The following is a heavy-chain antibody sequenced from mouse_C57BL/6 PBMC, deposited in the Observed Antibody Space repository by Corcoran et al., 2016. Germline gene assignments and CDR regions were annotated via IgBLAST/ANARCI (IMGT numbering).Heavy chain of an antibody. CDR1: GYTFTTSG. J-gene: IGHJ3*01. D-gene: IGHD2-4*01. CDR2: INTYSGVP. CDR3: ATGGLRPFAY. V-gene: IGHV9-3*01. Sequence: QIQLVQSGPELKKPGETVKISCKASGYTFTTSGMSWVKQAPGKGLKWMGWINTYSGVPTYADDFKGRFAFSLETSASTAYLQINNLKNEDTATYFCATGGLRPFAYWGQGTLVTVSA.